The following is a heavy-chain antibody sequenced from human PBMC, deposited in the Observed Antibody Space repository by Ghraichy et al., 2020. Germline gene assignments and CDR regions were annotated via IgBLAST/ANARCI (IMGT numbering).Heavy chain of an antibody. D-gene: IGHD2-15*01. V-gene: IGHV3-30-3*01. CDR1: GFTFSSYA. CDR2: ISYDGSNK. Sequence: GGSLRLSCAASGFTFSSYAMHWVRQAPGKGLEWVAVISYDGSNKYYADSVKGRFTISRDNSKNTLYLQMNSLRAEDMAVYYCARGDCSGGSCYPTDAFDIWGQGTMVTVSS. CDR3: ARGDCSGGSCYPTDAFDI. J-gene: IGHJ3*02.